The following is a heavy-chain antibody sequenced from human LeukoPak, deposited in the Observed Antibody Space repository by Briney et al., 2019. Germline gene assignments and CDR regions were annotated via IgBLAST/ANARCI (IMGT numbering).Heavy chain of an antibody. CDR3: SRAEGLGPGAHFDQ. J-gene: IGHJ4*02. V-gene: IGHV3-11*01. CDR2: IPTSGISV. Sequence: GGSLRLSCAASGFSFSRYYMSWVRQTPGKALEWISYIPTSGISVHYADSVRGRFTASRDDAKNSLHLQMDSLRVEDTAVYYCSRAEGLGPGAHFDQWGQGALVIVSS. CDR1: GFSFSRYY.